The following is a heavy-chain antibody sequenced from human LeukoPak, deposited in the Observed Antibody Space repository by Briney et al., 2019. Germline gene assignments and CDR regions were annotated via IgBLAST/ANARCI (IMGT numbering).Heavy chain of an antibody. CDR2: IYPGDSDT. D-gene: IGHD2-15*01. CDR3: ARRHQYCSGGSCYPYYFDS. CDR1: GYSFTNYW. Sequence: LGESLKISCKGSGYSFTNYWIGWVRQMPGKGLEWMGIIYPGDSDTRYSPSFQGQVTISADKSISPAYLHWSSLKASDTAMYYCARRHQYCSGGSCYPYYFDSWGQGTLVAVSS. J-gene: IGHJ4*02. V-gene: IGHV5-51*01.